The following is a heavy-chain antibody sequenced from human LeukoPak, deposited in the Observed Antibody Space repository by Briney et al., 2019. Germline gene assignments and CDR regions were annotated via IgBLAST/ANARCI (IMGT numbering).Heavy chain of an antibody. D-gene: IGHD2-15*01. CDR3: AREGCSGGSCYKIRYYYYYMDV. CDR2: IYTSGST. CDR1: GGAISSYY. J-gene: IGHJ6*03. V-gene: IGHV4-4*07. Sequence: SGTLSLTCTVSGGAISSYYWSWIRQPAGKGLEWIGRIYTSGSTNYNPFLKSRVTMSVDTSKNQFSLKLSSVTAADTAVYYCAREGCSGGSCYKIRYYYYYMDVWGKGTTVTVSS.